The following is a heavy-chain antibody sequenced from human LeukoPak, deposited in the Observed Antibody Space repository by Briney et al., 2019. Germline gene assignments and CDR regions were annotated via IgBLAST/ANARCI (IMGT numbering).Heavy chain of an antibody. D-gene: IGHD3-10*01. CDR3: ARRWYYYGSGSYYNRNWFDP. J-gene: IGHJ5*02. V-gene: IGHV4-34*01. CDR1: GGSFSGYY. CDR2: INHSGST. Sequence: PSETLSLTCAVYGGSFSGYYWSWIRQPPGKGLEWIGEINHSGSTNYNPSLKSRVTISVDTSKNQFSLKLSSVTAADTAVYYCARRWYYYGSGSYYNRNWFDPWGQGTLVTVSS.